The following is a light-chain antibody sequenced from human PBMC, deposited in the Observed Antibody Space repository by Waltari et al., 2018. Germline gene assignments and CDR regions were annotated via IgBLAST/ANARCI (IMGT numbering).Light chain of an antibody. CDR1: SSDVCGYNF. V-gene: IGLV2-14*03. CDR2: DVN. CDR3: SSYTRSTSVV. J-gene: IGLJ2*01. Sequence: QSALTQPASVCGSPGQSITLSCTGTSSDVCGYNFVSRYQHHPAKAPKLLIYDVNNRPSGVSDRFSGSKSGNTASLTISGLQAEDEADYYCSSYTRSTSVVFGGGTQLTVL.